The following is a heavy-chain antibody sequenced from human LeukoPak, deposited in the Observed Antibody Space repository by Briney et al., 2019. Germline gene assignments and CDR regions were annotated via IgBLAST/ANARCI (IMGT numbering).Heavy chain of an antibody. CDR2: IYHSGST. CDR1: GYSISSGYY. V-gene: IGHV4-38-2*02. Sequence: PSETLSLTCTVSGYSISSGYYWGWIRQPPGKGLEWIGSIYHSGSTYYNPSLKSRVTISVDTSKNQFSLKLSSVTAADTAVYYCAKSVDTILLYDYWGQGTLVTVSS. D-gene: IGHD5-18*01. CDR3: AKSVDTILLYDY. J-gene: IGHJ4*02.